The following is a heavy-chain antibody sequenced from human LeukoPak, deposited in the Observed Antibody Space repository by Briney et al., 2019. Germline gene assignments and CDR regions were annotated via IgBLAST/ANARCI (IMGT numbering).Heavy chain of an antibody. CDR1: GYTFTGYY. CDR2: INPNSGGT. CDR3: ARGAGYSSSWQLDYYYYMDV. V-gene: IGHV1-2*02. J-gene: IGHJ6*03. Sequence: GASVKVSCKASGYTFTGYYMHWVRQAPGQGLEWMGWINPNSGGTNYAQKFQGRVTMTRDTSISTAYMELSRLRSDDTAVYYCARGAGYSSSWQLDYYYYMDVWGKGTTVTVSS. D-gene: IGHD6-13*01.